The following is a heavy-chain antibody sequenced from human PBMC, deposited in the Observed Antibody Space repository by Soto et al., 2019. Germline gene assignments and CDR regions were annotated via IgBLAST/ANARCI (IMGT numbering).Heavy chain of an antibody. CDR2: ISSSSSYI. CDR1: GFTFSSYS. D-gene: IGHD2-2*01. CDR3: ARDQVVVVPAATLYYYYYGMDV. J-gene: IGHJ6*02. Sequence: PGGSLRLSCAASGFTFSSYSMNWVRQAPGKGLEWVSSISSSSSYIYYADSVKGRFTISRDNAKNPLYLQMNSLRAEDTAVYYCARDQVVVVPAATLYYYYYGMDVWGQGTTVTVSS. V-gene: IGHV3-21*01.